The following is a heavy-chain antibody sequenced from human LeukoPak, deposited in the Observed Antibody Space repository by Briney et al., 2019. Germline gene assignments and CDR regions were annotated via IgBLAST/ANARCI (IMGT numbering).Heavy chain of an antibody. J-gene: IGHJ4*02. CDR1: GFTFSRYW. Sequence: GGSPRLSCAASGFTFSRYWMNWVRQAPAKGLEWVANIKQDGSTEYYVDSVKGRFTISRDNAKNSLFLQMNSLRAEDTAVYYCAGDISSSGGLEYWGQGTLVTVSS. CDR2: IKQDGSTE. D-gene: IGHD6-6*01. CDR3: AGDISSSGGLEY. V-gene: IGHV3-7*04.